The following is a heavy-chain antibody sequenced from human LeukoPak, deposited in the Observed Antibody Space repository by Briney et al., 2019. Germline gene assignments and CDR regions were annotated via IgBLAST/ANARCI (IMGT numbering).Heavy chain of an antibody. CDR2: ISGSGGST. J-gene: IGHJ6*02. CDR3: AKKVGRDYVWGSYRPRGYGMDV. CDR1: GFTFSSYA. Sequence: GSLRLSCAASGFTFSSYAMSWVRQAPGKGLEWVSAISGSGGSTYYADSVKGRFTISRDNSKNKLYLQMNSLRAEDTAVYYCAKKVGRDYVWGSYRPRGYGMDVWGQGTTVTVSS. V-gene: IGHV3-23*01. D-gene: IGHD3-16*02.